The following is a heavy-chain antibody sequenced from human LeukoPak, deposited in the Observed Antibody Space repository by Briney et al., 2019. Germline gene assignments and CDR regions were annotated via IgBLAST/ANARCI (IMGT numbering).Heavy chain of an antibody. CDR2: ISSSGSTI. CDR1: GFTFSDYY. CDR3: VRDRYFDAYYFDY. Sequence: GSLRLSCAASGFTFSDYYMSWIRQAPGRGLEWVSLISSSGSTIYYADSVKGRFTVSRDNAKNSLYLQMNSLGAEDTAVYYCVRDRYFDAYYFDYWGQGTLVTVSS. V-gene: IGHV3-11*01. J-gene: IGHJ4*02. D-gene: IGHD3-9*01.